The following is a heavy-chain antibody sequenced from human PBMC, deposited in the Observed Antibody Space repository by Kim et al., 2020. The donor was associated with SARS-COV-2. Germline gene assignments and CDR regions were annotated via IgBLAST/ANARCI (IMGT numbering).Heavy chain of an antibody. Sequence: SEXLSLTCXXSGXSITTTSYYWGWIRQPPGKGLEWIGSIYYTGSTHYSPSLQSRVTISEDTSKNQFSLKVSSVTAADTAVYYCARLSLFGVIYWGQGTLV. CDR3: ARLSLFGVIY. V-gene: IGHV4-39*01. CDR2: IYYTGST. CDR1: GXSITTTSYY. J-gene: IGHJ4*02. D-gene: IGHD3-3*01.